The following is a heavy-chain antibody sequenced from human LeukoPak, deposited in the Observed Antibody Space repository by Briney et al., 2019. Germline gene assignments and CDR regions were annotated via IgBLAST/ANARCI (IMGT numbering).Heavy chain of an antibody. V-gene: IGHV3-73*01. CDR2: IRSEVNTYAT. J-gene: IGHJ4*02. CDR1: GFTFSGSA. CDR3: SRRGDGCLETFWFFDY. Sequence: HPGGSLRLSCAASGFTFSGSAIHWVRQASGKGLEWVGHIRSEVNTYATEYAASVKGRFTISRDESKNTAYLQMNSLKTEDTAVYYCSRRGDGCLETFWFFDYWGQGTLVTVSS. D-gene: IGHD5-24*01.